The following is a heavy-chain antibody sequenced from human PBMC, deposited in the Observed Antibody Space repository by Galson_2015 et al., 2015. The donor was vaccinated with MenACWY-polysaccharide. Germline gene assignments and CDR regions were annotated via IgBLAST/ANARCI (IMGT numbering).Heavy chain of an antibody. V-gene: IGHV1-8*01. Sequence: SVKVSCKASGYTFTNYDINWVRQATGQGLEWMGWMNPNSGNTGYAQKFQGRVTMTSNSDMTTAYMEPRSLRSEDTAVYYCARIIARKYTFADSWGQGTLVTVSS. D-gene: IGHD2-21*01. CDR1: GYTFTNYD. CDR2: MNPNSGNT. CDR3: ARIIARKYTFADS. J-gene: IGHJ4*02.